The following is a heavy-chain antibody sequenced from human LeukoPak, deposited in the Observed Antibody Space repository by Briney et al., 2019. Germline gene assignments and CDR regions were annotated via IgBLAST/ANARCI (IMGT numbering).Heavy chain of an antibody. V-gene: IGHV3-33*08. Sequence: GGSLRLSCAASGFIFSTYGMHWVRQAPGKGLEWVAVIWYDGSNKYYADSVKGRFTISRDNSKNTLYLQMNSLRAEDTAVYYCARDRGSYWDGGNDYWGQGTLVTVSS. CDR1: GFIFSTYG. D-gene: IGHD1-26*01. CDR3: ARDRGSYWDGGNDY. J-gene: IGHJ4*02. CDR2: IWYDGSNK.